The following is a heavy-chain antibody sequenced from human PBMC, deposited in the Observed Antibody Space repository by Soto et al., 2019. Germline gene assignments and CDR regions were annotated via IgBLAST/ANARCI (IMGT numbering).Heavy chain of an antibody. D-gene: IGHD1-1*01. CDR2: FSFYGRRDNT. V-gene: IGHV3-23*01. CDR3: AKSLYNDNGGPKDH. CDR1: GFTFSSYD. J-gene: IGHJ4*02. Sequence: EVQLLESGGGLVQPGGSLRLSCVGSGFTFSSYDMTWVRQAPGKGLEWVSRFSFYGRRDNTSYADSVKGRFTISRDNTRNTVYLQMDNLRVEGTVVYCCAKSLYNDNGGPKDHWGQGTLVTVSS.